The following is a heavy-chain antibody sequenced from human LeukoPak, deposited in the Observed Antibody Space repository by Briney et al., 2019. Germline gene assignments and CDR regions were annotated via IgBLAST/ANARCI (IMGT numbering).Heavy chain of an antibody. CDR3: ARASKYSGSYYVFDY. Sequence: PSETLSLTCTVSGGSISSHYWSWIRQPPGKGLEWIGYIYYSGSTNYNPSLKSRVTISVDTSKNQFSLKLSSVTAADTAVHYCARASKYSGSYYVFDYWGQGTLVTVSS. V-gene: IGHV4-59*11. CDR2: IYYSGST. J-gene: IGHJ4*02. D-gene: IGHD1-26*01. CDR1: GGSISSHY.